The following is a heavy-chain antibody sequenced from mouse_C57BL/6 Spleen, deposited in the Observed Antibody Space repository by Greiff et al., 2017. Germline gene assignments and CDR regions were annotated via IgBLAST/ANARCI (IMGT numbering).Heavy chain of an antibody. CDR3: ARGSGSSLFDY. V-gene: IGHV5-9*01. Sequence: VQLVESGGGLVKPGGSLKLSCAASGFTFSSYTMSWVRQTPEKRLEWVATISGGGGNTYYPDSVKGRFTISRDNAKNTLYLQMSSLRSEDTALYYCARGSGSSLFDYWGQGTTLTVSS. D-gene: IGHD1-1*01. J-gene: IGHJ2*01. CDR2: ISGGGGNT. CDR1: GFTFSSYT.